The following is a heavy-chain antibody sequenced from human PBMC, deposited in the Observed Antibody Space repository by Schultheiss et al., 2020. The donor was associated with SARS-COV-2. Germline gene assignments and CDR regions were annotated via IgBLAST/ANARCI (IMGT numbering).Heavy chain of an antibody. CDR3: ARQTTVTANWFDP. CDR1: GGSISSSNW. D-gene: IGHD4-11*01. J-gene: IGHJ5*02. CDR2: IYHSGSI. V-gene: IGHV4-4*02. Sequence: SCAVSGGSISSSNWWSWVRQPPGKGLEWIGEIYHSGSINYNPSLKSRVTISVDKSKNQFSLKLSSVTAADTAVYYCARQTTVTANWFDPWGQGTLVTVSS.